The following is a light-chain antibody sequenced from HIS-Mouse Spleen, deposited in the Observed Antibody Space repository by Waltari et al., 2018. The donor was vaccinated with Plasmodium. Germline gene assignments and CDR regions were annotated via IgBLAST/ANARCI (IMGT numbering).Light chain of an antibody. Sequence: DIQMTQSPSSLSASVGDRVTITCRASQSISSYLNWYQQKPGKAPKLLIYAASSLKSGVPSRFSGSGSGTDFTLTISSLQREDFATYYCQQSYSTPRTFGQGTKVEIK. J-gene: IGKJ1*01. CDR1: QSISSY. CDR2: AAS. V-gene: IGKV1-39*01. CDR3: QQSYSTPRT.